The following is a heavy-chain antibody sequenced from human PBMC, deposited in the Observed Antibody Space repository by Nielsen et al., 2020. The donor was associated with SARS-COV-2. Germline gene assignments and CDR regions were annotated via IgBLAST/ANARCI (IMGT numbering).Heavy chain of an antibody. CDR2: INPNGGST. Sequence: ASVKVSCKASGYTFTSYFVHWVRQAPGQGLEWMGIINPNGGSTSSAQKFQDWVTMTRDTSISTAYMELGRLRSDDTAVYYCARGRTAMLTVGGGSPLFDYWGQGTLVTVSS. D-gene: IGHD5-18*01. CDR3: ARGRTAMLTVGGGSPLFDY. J-gene: IGHJ4*02. CDR1: GYTFTSYF. V-gene: IGHV1-2*04.